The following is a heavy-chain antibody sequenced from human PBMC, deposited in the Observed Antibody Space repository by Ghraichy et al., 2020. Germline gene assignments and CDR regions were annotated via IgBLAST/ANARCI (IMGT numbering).Heavy chain of an antibody. Sequence: LSLTCAASGFTFSSYSMNWVRQAPGKGLEWVSSISSSSSYIYYADSVKGRFTISRDNAKNSLYLQMNSLRAEDTAVYYCARAGLYSSSSFDYWGQGTLVTVSS. D-gene: IGHD6-6*01. J-gene: IGHJ4*02. V-gene: IGHV3-21*01. CDR1: GFTFSSYS. CDR2: ISSSSSYI. CDR3: ARAGLYSSSSFDY.